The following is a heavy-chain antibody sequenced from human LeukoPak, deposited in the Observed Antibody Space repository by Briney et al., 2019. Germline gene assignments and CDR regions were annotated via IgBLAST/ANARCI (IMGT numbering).Heavy chain of an antibody. V-gene: IGHV3-48*03. D-gene: IGHD6-19*01. CDR1: GFTFSSYA. CDR3: ARDCSGWYYFDY. Sequence: PGGSLRLSCAASGFTFSSYAMNWVRQAPGKGLEWVSYISTSGSSIYYAYAVKGRFTMSRDNAKNSLFLEMNSLGAEDKAVYYCARDCSGWYYFDYWGQGVLVTVSS. J-gene: IGHJ4*02. CDR2: ISTSGSSI.